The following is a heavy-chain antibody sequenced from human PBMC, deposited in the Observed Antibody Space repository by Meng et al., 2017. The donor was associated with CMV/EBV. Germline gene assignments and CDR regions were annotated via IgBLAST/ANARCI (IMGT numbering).Heavy chain of an antibody. CDR3: ARGSYYRYVIDY. Sequence: VQLQESGPVLVTPSETLPLTCTVSGGSISSYDWSWIRQPAGKGLEWIGRIYTSGSTNYNPSLKSRVTMSVDTSKNQFSLKLSSVTAADTAVYYCARGSYYRYVIDYWGQGTLVTVSS. V-gene: IGHV4-4*07. J-gene: IGHJ4*02. CDR1: GGSISSYD. CDR2: IYTSGST. D-gene: IGHD2-21*01.